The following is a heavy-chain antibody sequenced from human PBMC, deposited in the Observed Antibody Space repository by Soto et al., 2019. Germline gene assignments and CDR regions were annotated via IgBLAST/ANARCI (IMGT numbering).Heavy chain of an antibody. CDR2: IWYDGSHE. CDR3: ARDRGEIQLWFGPPSYYFDY. J-gene: IGHJ4*02. D-gene: IGHD5-18*01. V-gene: IGHV3-33*01. Sequence: GGSLRLSCAASGFTFSNYGMHWVRQAAGKGLEWVAVIWYDGSHENYVDSVKGRFTISRDNAKNTLSLQMNNLRADDTAVYYCARDRGEIQLWFGPPSYYFDYWGQGSLVTVSS. CDR1: GFTFSNYG.